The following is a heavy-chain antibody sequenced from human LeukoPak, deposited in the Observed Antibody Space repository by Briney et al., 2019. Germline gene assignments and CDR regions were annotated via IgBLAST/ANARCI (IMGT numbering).Heavy chain of an antibody. CDR3: ARGIIGYGVEKYYYYYGMDV. V-gene: IGHV1-69*13. CDR1: GGTFSSYA. D-gene: IGHD5-18*01. Sequence: SVKVSCKASGGTFSSYAISWVRQAPGQGLEWMGGIIPIFGTANYAQKFQGRVTITADESTSTAYMELGSLRSEDTAVYYCARGIIGYGVEKYYYYYGMDVWGQGTTVTVSS. J-gene: IGHJ6*02. CDR2: IIPIFGTA.